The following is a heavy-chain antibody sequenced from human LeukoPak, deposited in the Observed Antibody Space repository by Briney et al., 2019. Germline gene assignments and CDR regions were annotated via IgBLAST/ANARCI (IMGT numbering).Heavy chain of an antibody. D-gene: IGHD7-27*01. Sequence: KPSETLSLTCTVSGASMTSYYWTWIRQPPRKGLEWIGYMYFGERTNYNPSLKSRATISIDTSKKQFSLNLKSVTAADTAVYYCARIPGDRPDDWGQGTLVTVS. J-gene: IGHJ4*02. CDR1: GASMTSYY. CDR3: ARIPGDRPDD. V-gene: IGHV4-59*01. CDR2: MYFGERT.